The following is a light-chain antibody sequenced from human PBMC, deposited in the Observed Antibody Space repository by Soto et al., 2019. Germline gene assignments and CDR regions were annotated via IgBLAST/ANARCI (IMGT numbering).Light chain of an antibody. V-gene: IGLV2-14*01. CDR1: SSDVGGYNY. J-gene: IGLJ2*01. CDR2: EVT. Sequence: QSVLTQPASVSGSPGQSITISCTGTSSDVGGYNYVSWYQQFPGKAPKVMISEVTNRPSGVSNRFSCSKSGNTASLTISGLQAEDEADYYCSSYTSSNTLVFGGGTKLTVL. CDR3: SSYTSSNTLV.